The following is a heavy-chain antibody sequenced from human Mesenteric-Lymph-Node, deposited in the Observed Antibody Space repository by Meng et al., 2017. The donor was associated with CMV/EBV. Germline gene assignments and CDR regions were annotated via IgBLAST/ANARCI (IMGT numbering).Heavy chain of an antibody. D-gene: IGHD1-26*01. CDR1: GGVVSSATYH. Sequence: SETLSLTCIVSGGVVSSATYHWNWIRQPPGKGLEWFGQIWFGRGSNYNPSLKTRLTISLDTSKNQFTLPLNSVTAADTAVYYCASSIAGGGGRGNWGQGTLVPSPQ. J-gene: IGHJ4*02. V-gene: IGHV4-61*01. CDR3: ASSIAGGGGRGN. CDR2: IWFGRGS.